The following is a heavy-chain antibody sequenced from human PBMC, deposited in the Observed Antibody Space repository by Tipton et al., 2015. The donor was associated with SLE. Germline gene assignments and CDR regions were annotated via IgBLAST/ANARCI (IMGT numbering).Heavy chain of an antibody. D-gene: IGHD2-2*01. CDR3: ASPYGSSPSCYQNAFDI. J-gene: IGHJ3*02. CDR1: GYTFTGYY. CDR2: INPNSGGT. V-gene: IGHV1-2*02. Sequence: QSGPEVKKPGASVKVSCKASGYTFTGYYMHWVRQAPGQGLEWMGWINPNSGGTNYAQKFQGRVTMTRATSISTAYMELSRLRSDAAALYYCASPYGSSPSCYQNAFDIWGQGTMVTVSS.